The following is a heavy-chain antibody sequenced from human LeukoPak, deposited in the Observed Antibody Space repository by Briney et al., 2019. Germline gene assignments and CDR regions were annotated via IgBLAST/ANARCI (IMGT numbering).Heavy chain of an antibody. CDR1: GFTFSSYG. CDR3: AKLVDTAMVEDAFDI. Sequence: GGSLRLPCAASGFTFSSYGMHWVRQAPGKGLEWVAVIWYDGSNKYYADSVKGRFTISRDNSKNTLYLQMNSLRAEDTAVYYCAKLVDTAMVEDAFDIWGQGTMVTVSS. V-gene: IGHV3-33*06. CDR2: IWYDGSNK. J-gene: IGHJ3*02. D-gene: IGHD5-18*01.